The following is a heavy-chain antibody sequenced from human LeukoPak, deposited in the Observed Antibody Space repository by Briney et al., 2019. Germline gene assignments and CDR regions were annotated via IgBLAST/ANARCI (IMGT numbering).Heavy chain of an antibody. V-gene: IGHV4-4*07. CDR2: IYPRESP. D-gene: IGHD5-12*01. Sequence: SETLSLTRTDSRGSISSYFWCSMPQPAGKGLEWIGRIYPRESPNYNPSLKSRVIMSVDKSKNQFSLKLRSVAAADTAVYCCAREWHHVFDYWGQGNLVTVSS. CDR1: RGSISSYF. J-gene: IGHJ4*02. CDR3: AREWHHVFDY.